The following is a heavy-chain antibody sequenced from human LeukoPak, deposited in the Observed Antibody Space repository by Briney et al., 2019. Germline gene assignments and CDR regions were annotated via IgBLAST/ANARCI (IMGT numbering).Heavy chain of an antibody. V-gene: IGHV4-59*01. J-gene: IGHJ5*02. CDR1: GGSISSYY. CDR2: IYYSGST. CDR3: ASLGYCSSTSCYRRGWFDP. D-gene: IGHD2-2*01. Sequence: SETLSLTCTVSGGSISSYYWSWIRQPPGKGLEWIGYIYYSGSTNYNPSLKSRVTISVDTSKNQFSLKLSSVTAADTAVYYCASLGYCSSTSCYRRGWFDPWGQGTLVTVSS.